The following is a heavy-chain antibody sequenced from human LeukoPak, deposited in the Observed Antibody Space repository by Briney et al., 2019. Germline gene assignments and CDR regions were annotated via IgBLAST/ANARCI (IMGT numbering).Heavy chain of an antibody. CDR1: GFTFSSYR. CDR3: ARDTGSSSFYYYYYMDV. CDR2: IKQDGSEK. Sequence: GGSLRLSCAASGFTFSSYRMSWVRQAPGKGLEWVANIKQDGSEKYYVDSVKGRFTISRDNAKNSLNLQMNSLRAEDTAVYYCARDTGSSSFYYYYYMDVWGKGTTVTVSS. D-gene: IGHD6-6*01. V-gene: IGHV3-7*01. J-gene: IGHJ6*03.